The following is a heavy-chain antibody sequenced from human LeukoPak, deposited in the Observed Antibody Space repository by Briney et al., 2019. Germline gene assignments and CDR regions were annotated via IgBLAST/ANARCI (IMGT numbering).Heavy chain of an antibody. D-gene: IGHD5-18*01. CDR1: GFTFGDYA. Sequence: GGSLRLSCTASGFTFGDYAMSWVRQAPWKGLEWVGFIRSKAYGGTTEYAASVKGRFTISRDDSKSIAYLQMNSLKTEDTAVYYCTRDARSLDTSGLRYYYYMDVWGKGTTVTVSS. J-gene: IGHJ6*03. V-gene: IGHV3-49*04. CDR3: TRDARSLDTSGLRYYYYMDV. CDR2: IRSKAYGGTT.